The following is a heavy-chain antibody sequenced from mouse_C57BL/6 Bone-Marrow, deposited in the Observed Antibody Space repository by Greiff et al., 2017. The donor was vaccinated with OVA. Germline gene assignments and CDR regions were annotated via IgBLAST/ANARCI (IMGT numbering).Heavy chain of an antibody. CDR1: GYTFTSYD. D-gene: IGHD3-2*02. V-gene: IGHV1-85*01. CDR3: SRSRGCSGPDY. J-gene: IGHJ2*01. Sequence: VQVVESGPELVKPGASVKLSCKASGYTFTSYDINWVKQRPGQGLEWIGWIYPRDGSTKYNEKFKGKATLTVDTSSSTAYMELHSLTSEDSAGYFCSRSRGCSGPDYWGQGTTLTVSS. CDR2: IYPRDGST.